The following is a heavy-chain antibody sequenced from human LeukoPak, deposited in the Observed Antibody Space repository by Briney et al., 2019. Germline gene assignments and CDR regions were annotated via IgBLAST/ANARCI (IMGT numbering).Heavy chain of an antibody. Sequence: GASVKVSCKASGYTFTSYGISWVRQAPGQGLEWMGWISAYNGNTNYAQKLQGRVTMTTDTSTSTAYMELRSLRSDDTAVYYCARDRGDYYDSSGYYRLGAFDYWGQGTLVTVSS. J-gene: IGHJ4*02. D-gene: IGHD3-22*01. V-gene: IGHV1-18*01. CDR3: ARDRGDYYDSSGYYRLGAFDY. CDR1: GYTFTSYG. CDR2: ISAYNGNT.